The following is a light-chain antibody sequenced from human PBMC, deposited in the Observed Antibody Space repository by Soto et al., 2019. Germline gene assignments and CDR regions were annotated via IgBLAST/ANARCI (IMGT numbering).Light chain of an antibody. J-gene: IGKJ1*01. CDR2: GAS. CDR3: QQYISSPLT. CDR1: QSVSNNY. Sequence: EIVLTQSPGTLSLSPGERATLSCRASQSVSNNYLAWYQQKPGQAPRLVIYGASSRGTGIPDRFSASGSGTDFTLTISSLEPEAFAVYYCQQYISSPLTFGQGTKVEIK. V-gene: IGKV3-20*01.